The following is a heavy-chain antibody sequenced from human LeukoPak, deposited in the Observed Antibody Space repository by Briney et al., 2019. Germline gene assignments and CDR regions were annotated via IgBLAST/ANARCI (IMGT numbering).Heavy chain of an antibody. J-gene: IGHJ4*02. D-gene: IGHD2-15*01. V-gene: IGHV4-30-4*01. Sequence: SETLSLTCTVSGGSISSGDYYWRWIRQPPGKGLEWIGYIYYSGSTYYNPSLKSRVTISVDTSKNQFSLKLSSVTAADTAVYYCARDGGMNCSGGSCYSLDYWGQGTLVTVSS. CDR1: GGSISSGDYY. CDR3: ARDGGMNCSGGSCYSLDY. CDR2: IYYSGST.